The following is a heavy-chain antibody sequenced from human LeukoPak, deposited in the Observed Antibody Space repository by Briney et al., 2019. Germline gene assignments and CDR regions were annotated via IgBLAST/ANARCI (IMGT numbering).Heavy chain of an antibody. V-gene: IGHV3-64D*09. CDR1: GFTFSSYA. J-gene: IGHJ4*02. D-gene: IGHD1-26*01. CDR3: VKGQMGSGSYLDY. CDR2: ISSNGGST. Sequence: GGSLRLSCSASGFTFSSYAMHWVRQAPGKGLEYVSAISSNGGSTYYADSVKGRFTISRDNSKNTLYLQMSSLRAEDTAVYYCVKGQMGSGSYLDYWGQGTLVTVSS.